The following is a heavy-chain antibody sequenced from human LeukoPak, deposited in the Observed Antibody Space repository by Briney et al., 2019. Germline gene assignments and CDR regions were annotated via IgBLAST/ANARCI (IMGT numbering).Heavy chain of an antibody. J-gene: IGHJ4*02. CDR1: GYSFTSYW. Sequence: GESLKISCKGSGYSFTSYWIGWVRQMPGKGLEWMGIIYPGDSDTRYSPSFQGQVTISADKSISTAYLQWSSLKASDTAMYYCARRPEYSSGWYRAPFDCWGQGTLVTVSS. V-gene: IGHV5-51*01. D-gene: IGHD6-19*01. CDR2: IYPGDSDT. CDR3: ARRPEYSSGWYRAPFDC.